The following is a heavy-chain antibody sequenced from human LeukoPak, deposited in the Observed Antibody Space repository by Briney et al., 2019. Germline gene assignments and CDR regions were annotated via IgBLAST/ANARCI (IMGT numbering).Heavy chain of an antibody. Sequence: GGSLRLSCAASGFTFSSHAMSWVRQAPGKGLEWVSAISGSGGSTYYADSVKGRFTISRDNSKNTLYLQMNSLRAEDTAVYYCAKDPSYGSSGYYPFYFDYWGQGTLVTVSS. D-gene: IGHD3-22*01. CDR2: ISGSGGST. V-gene: IGHV3-23*01. CDR3: AKDPSYGSSGYYPFYFDY. J-gene: IGHJ4*02. CDR1: GFTFSSHA.